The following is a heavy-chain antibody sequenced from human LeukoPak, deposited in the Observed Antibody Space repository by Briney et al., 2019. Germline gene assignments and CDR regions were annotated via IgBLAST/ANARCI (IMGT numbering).Heavy chain of an antibody. CDR3: AMTRYCSGGSCYSNLYYYYYGMDV. CDR2: IIPIFGTA. CDR1: GGTFSSYA. J-gene: IGHJ6*02. Sequence: SVTVSCKASGGTFSSYAISWVRQAPGQGLEWMGGIIPIFGTANYAQKFQGRVTITADESTGTAYMELSSLRSEDTAVYYCAMTRYCSGGSCYSNLYYYYYGMDVWGQGTTVTVSS. V-gene: IGHV1-69*13. D-gene: IGHD2-15*01.